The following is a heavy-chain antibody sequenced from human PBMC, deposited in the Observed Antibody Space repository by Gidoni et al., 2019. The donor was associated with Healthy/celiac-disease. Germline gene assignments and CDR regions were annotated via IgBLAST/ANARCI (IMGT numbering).Heavy chain of an antibody. Sequence: EVQLLESGGGLVQPGGSLRLSCAASGFTFRSYAMSWVRQAPGRGLEWVSAISGSGGSTYYADSVKGRFTISRDNSKNTLYLQMNSLRAEDTAVYYCAKSRSKQWLVHRWFDPWGQGTLVTVSS. CDR2: ISGSGGST. CDR1: GFTFRSYA. CDR3: AKSRSKQWLVHRWFDP. V-gene: IGHV3-23*01. J-gene: IGHJ5*02. D-gene: IGHD6-19*01.